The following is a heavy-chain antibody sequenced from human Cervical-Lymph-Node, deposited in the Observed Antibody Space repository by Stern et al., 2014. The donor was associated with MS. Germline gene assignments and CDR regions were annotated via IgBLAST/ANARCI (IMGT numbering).Heavy chain of an antibody. CDR2: ISSSSSYI. J-gene: IGHJ4*02. V-gene: IGHV3-21*01. CDR1: GFTFSSYS. D-gene: IGHD2-8*01. CDR3: ARDLGYCTNGVCSFRNYFDY. Sequence: EVQLVESGGGLVKPGGSLRLSCAASGFTFSSYSMNWVRQAPGKGLEWVSSISSSSSYIYYADSVKGRFTISRDNAKNSLYLQMNSLRAEDTAVYYCARDLGYCTNGVCSFRNYFDYWGQGTLVTVSS.